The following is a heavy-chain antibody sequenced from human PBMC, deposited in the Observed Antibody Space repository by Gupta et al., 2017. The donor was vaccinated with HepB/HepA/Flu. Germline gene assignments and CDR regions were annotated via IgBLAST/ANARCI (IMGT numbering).Heavy chain of an antibody. Sequence: QVQLVQSGAEVKKPGASVKVSCKASGYTFTSYDINWVRQATGQGLEWMGWINPNSGNTGNAQKSQGRVTITRNTSISTAYMELSSLGFEDTAVNYCARGRALDSIGYYYVGYYYYRDVWGKGTTVTVSS. V-gene: IGHV1-8*03. J-gene: IGHJ6*03. CDR1: GYTFTSYD. CDR3: ARGRALDSIGYYYVGYYYYRDV. D-gene: IGHD3-22*01. CDR2: INPNSGNT.